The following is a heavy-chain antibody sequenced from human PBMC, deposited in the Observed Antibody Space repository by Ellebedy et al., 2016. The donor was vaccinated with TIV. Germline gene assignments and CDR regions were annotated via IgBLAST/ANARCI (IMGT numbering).Heavy chain of an antibody. CDR2: IYSNGSP. J-gene: IGHJ4*02. V-gene: IGHV4-59*01. D-gene: IGHD3-10*01. CDR3: ARGWDYYGSGSYIATYYFDY. CDR1: GGSISSFY. Sequence: MPSETLSLTCTVSGGSISSFYWSWIRQPPGKGLEWIGCIYSNGSPNYNPSLKSRVTLSVDTSKNQFSLNLSSVTATEPAVYYCARGWDYYGSGSYIATYYFDYWGQGSLVTVSS.